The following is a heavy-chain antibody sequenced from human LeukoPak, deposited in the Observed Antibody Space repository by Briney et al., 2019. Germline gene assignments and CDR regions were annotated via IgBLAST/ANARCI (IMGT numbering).Heavy chain of an antibody. J-gene: IGHJ4*02. V-gene: IGHV3-21*01. D-gene: IGHD6-19*01. CDR3: ARGHRYSSSPGSYYFVY. CDR1: GFTFSSYS. Sequence: GGSLRLSCAASGFTFSSYSMTWVRQAPGKGLEWVSSIRSSGSIYDADSVKGRFIISRDNANNSLYLQMNNLRAEDTAVYYCARGHRYSSSPGSYYFVYWGQGTLVTVSS. CDR2: IRSSGSI.